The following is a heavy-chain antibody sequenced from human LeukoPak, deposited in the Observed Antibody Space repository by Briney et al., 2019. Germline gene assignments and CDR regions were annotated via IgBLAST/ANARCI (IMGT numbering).Heavy chain of an antibody. Sequence: SETLSLTCTVSGGSLSSSSYYWGWVRQPPGTGLEWLGSIYYSGSTYYTPSLKSRVPISVDTSKNQFSLKLSSVTAADTAVYYCARHYYYDSSVAFDIWGQGTMVTVSS. J-gene: IGHJ3*02. D-gene: IGHD3-22*01. CDR3: ARHYYYDSSVAFDI. CDR1: GGSLSSSSYY. V-gene: IGHV4-39*01. CDR2: IYYSGST.